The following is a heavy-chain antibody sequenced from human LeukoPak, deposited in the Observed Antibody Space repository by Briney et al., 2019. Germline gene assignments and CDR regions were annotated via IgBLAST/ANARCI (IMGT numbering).Heavy chain of an antibody. CDR2: ISWDGGST. CDR1: GFTFDDYA. D-gene: IGHD3-10*01. V-gene: IGHV3-43D*03. Sequence: GGSLRLSCAASGFTFDDYAMHWVRQAPGKGLEWVSLISWDGGSTYYADSVKGRFTISRDNSKNSLYLQMNSLRAEDTALYYCAKDISSGTAVGFDYWGQGTLVTVSS. J-gene: IGHJ4*02. CDR3: AKDISSGTAVGFDY.